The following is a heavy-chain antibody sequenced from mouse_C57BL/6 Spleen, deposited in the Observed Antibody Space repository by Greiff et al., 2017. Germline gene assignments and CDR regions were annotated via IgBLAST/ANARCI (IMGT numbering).Heavy chain of an antibody. CDR2: INPNNGGT. CDR3: ARWLSWFAY. CDR1: GYTFTDYY. D-gene: IGHD3-3*01. V-gene: IGHV1-26*01. Sequence: EVQLQQSGPELVKPGSSVKISCKASGYTFTDYYMNWVKQSHGQSLEWIGDINPNNGGTSYNQKFKGKATLTVDKSSSTAYMELRSLTSEDSAVYYCARWLSWFAYWGQGTLVTVSA. J-gene: IGHJ3*01.